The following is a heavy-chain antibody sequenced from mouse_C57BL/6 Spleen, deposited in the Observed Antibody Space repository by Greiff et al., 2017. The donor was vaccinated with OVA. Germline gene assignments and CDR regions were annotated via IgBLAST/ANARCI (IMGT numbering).Heavy chain of an antibody. CDR3: ARHLHYYGSTHWYFDV. CDR2: FYPGSGSI. CDR1: GYTFTEYT. V-gene: IGHV1-62-2*01. J-gene: IGHJ1*03. D-gene: IGHD1-1*01. Sequence: VQLVESGAELVKPGASVKLSCKASGYTFTEYTIHWVKQRSGQGLEWIGWFYPGSGSIKYNEKFKDKATLTADKSSSTVYMELSRLTSEDSAVYFCARHLHYYGSTHWYFDVWGTGTTVTVSS.